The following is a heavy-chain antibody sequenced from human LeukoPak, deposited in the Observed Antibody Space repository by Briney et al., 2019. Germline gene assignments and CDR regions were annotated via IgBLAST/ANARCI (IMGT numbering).Heavy chain of an antibody. CDR3: AKDSSLAAADY. CDR1: RFTFSNYG. J-gene: IGHJ4*02. V-gene: IGHV3-30*18. D-gene: IGHD6-13*01. CDR2: ISYDGSNK. Sequence: GRSLRLSCAPSRFTFSNYGMHWVRQAPGKGLEWVAVISYDGSNKYYADSVKRRFTISRDNSKNTLYLQRNSLRAEDTAVYYCAKDSSLAAADYWGQGTLVTVSS.